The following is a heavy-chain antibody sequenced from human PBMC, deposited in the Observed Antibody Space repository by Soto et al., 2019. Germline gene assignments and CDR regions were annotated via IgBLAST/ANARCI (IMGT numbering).Heavy chain of an antibody. CDR3: AGHRKEATGTLGFDP. CDR1: GYSFTSYW. J-gene: IGHJ5*02. D-gene: IGHD6-13*01. CDR2: IDPSDSYT. V-gene: IGHV5-10-1*01. Sequence: GESLKISCKGSGYSFTSYWISWMRQMPGKGLEWMGRIDPSDSYTNFSPSFQGHVTISADKSISTAYVQWSSLKASDTAMYYCAGHRKEATGTLGFDPWGQGTLVTVSS.